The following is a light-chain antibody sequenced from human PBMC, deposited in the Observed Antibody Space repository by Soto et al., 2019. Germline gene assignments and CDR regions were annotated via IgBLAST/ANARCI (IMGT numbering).Light chain of an antibody. CDR3: QQYSTLPHT. CDR1: QRVSNSF. J-gene: IGKJ2*01. Sequence: ESVLTQSPGTLSLSPGERATLSCRASQRVSNSFFAWYQQKPGQAPRLLIYGVSSRATGIPDRFSGSGSGTDFTLTISRLEPGDFVVYYCQQYSTLPHTFGQGTKLEVK. CDR2: GVS. V-gene: IGKV3-20*01.